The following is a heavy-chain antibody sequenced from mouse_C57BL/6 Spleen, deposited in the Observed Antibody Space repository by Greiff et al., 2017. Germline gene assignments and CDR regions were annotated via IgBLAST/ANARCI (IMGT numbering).Heavy chain of an antibody. Sequence: EVQLQQSGAELVRPGASVKLSCTASGFNIKDDYMHWVKQRPEQGLEWIGWIDPENGDTEYASKFQGKATITADTSSNTAYLQLSSLTSEDTAVYYCTFLRYYAMDYWGQGTSVTVAS. CDR2: IDPENGDT. J-gene: IGHJ4*01. D-gene: IGHD1-1*01. CDR1: GFNIKDDY. CDR3: TFLRYYAMDY. V-gene: IGHV14-4*01.